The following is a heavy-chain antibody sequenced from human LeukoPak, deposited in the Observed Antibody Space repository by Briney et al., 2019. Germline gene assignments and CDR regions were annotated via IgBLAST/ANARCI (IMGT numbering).Heavy chain of an antibody. CDR2: IKQDGSEK. D-gene: IGHD2-21*01. J-gene: IGHJ4*02. CDR3: AREGCGGDCFDY. V-gene: IGHV3-7*01. CDR1: GFTFSSYW. Sequence: HPGGSLRLSCAASGFTFSSYWVSWVRQAPGKGLEWVANIKQDGSEKYYVDSVKGRFTISRDHAKNSLYLQMNSLRAEDTAVYYCAREGCGGDCFDYWGQGTLVTVSS.